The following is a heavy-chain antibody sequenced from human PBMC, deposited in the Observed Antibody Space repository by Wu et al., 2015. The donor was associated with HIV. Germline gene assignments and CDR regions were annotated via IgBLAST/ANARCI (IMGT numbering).Heavy chain of an antibody. V-gene: IGHV4-38-2*02. D-gene: IGHD2-8*01. CDR2: VYHSGST. Sequence: VQLLESGPGLVKPSETLSLTCKVAGYAIRSGYSWGWIRQPPGKGLEWIGSVYHSGSTYYNPSFTNRLTQSVDTSKNRFSLNLTSVTATDTAIYYCARHNGDAVHYFDIWGRGTLVTVSS. CDR3: ARHNGDAVHYFDI. J-gene: IGHJ2*01. CDR1: GYAIRSGYS.